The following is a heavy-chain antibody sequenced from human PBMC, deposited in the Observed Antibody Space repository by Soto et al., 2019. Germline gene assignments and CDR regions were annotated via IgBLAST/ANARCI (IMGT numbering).Heavy chain of an antibody. CDR1: GYTFTSYY. J-gene: IGHJ6*03. CDR2: INPSGGST. D-gene: IGHD3-3*01. V-gene: IGHV1-46*03. Sequence: QVQLVQSGAEVKKPGASVKVSCKASGYTFTSYYMHWVRQAPGQGLEWMGIINPSGGSTSYAQKLQGRVTMTRDTSTSTDYMELSSLRSEDTAVYYCASNDHYDFWSGYHLDYYYYMDVWGKGTTVTVSS. CDR3: ASNDHYDFWSGYHLDYYYYMDV.